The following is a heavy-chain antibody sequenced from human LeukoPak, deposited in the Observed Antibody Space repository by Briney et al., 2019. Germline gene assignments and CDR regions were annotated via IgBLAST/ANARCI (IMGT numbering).Heavy chain of an antibody. Sequence: SETLSLTCAVYGGSFSGYYWSWIRQPPGKGLEWIGEINHSGSTNYNPSLKSRVTISVDTSKNQFSLKLSSVTAADTAVYYCARYASSSFNWFDPWAREPWSPPPQ. CDR3: ARYASSSFNWFDP. J-gene: IGHJ5*02. V-gene: IGHV4-34*01. CDR2: INHSGST. CDR1: GGSFSGYY. D-gene: IGHD6-13*01.